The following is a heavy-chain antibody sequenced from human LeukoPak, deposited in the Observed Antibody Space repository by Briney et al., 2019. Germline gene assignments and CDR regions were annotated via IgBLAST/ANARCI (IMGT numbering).Heavy chain of an antibody. J-gene: IGHJ1*01. CDR2: ISGSGGST. Sequence: GGSLRLSCAASGFTFSSYAMSWVRQAPGKGLEWVSAISGSGGSTYYADSVKGRFTISRDNSKNTLYLQMNSLRAEDTAVYYCAKDHGYYDSSGYLFQHWGQGTLVTVSS. D-gene: IGHD3-22*01. CDR3: AKDHGYYDSSGYLFQH. CDR1: GFTFSSYA. V-gene: IGHV3-23*01.